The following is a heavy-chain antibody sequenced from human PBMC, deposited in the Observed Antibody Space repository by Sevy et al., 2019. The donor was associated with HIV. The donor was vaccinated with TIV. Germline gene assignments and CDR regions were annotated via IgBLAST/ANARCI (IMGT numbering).Heavy chain of an antibody. D-gene: IGHD3-3*01. V-gene: IGHV1-2*02. CDR1: GYTFSDSGYY. CDR3: ARESYDFWTGAVDYDYGMDV. Sequence: ASVKVSCRASGYTFSDSGYYVHWVRQAPGQGLEWMGWINPKSGATNYEQKFQGRVTMTRDTSVSTANMELNRLTSDDTAVYYCARESYDFWTGAVDYDYGMDVWGQGTTVTVSS. J-gene: IGHJ6*02. CDR2: INPKSGAT.